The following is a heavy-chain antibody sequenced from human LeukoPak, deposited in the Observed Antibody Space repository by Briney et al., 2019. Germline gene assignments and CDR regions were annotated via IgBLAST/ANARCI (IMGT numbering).Heavy chain of an antibody. CDR3: TSTLTTTTGTD. V-gene: IGHV3-7*01. D-gene: IGHD6-13*01. CDR1: GFTFSSFW. Sequence: GGSLRLSCAASGFTFSSFWMNWVRQTPGKGLEWVASIKQDGSEKYYVDSVKGRFTISRDNAKNSLYLQMDSLRAEDTAVYFCTSTLTTTTGTDWGQGTLVTVSS. CDR2: IKQDGSEK. J-gene: IGHJ4*02.